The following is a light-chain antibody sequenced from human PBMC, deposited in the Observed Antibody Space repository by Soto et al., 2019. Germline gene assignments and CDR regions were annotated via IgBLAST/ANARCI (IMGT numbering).Light chain of an antibody. J-gene: IGLJ1*01. Sequence: QSALTQPASGSGSPGQSITISCTGTSXDVGGYNYVSWYQQHPGKAPKLMIYEVSNRPSGVSNRFSGSKSGNTASLTISGLQAEDESDYYCSSYTSSSTLVFGTGTKVTVL. V-gene: IGLV2-14*01. CDR2: EVS. CDR1: SXDVGGYNY. CDR3: SSYTSSSTLV.